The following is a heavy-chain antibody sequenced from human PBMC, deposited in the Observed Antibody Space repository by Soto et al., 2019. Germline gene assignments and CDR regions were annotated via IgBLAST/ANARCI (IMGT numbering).Heavy chain of an antibody. V-gene: IGHV1-18*04. CDR1: GYTFTSCG. CDR3: ARVGHQWLLPPQNWFDP. J-gene: IGHJ5*02. CDR2: ISAYNGNT. Sequence: ASVKVSCKASGYTFTSCGISWVRQAPGQGLEWMGWISAYNGNTNYAQKLQGRVTMTADTSTSTAYMELRSLRSDDTAVYYCARVGHQWLLPPQNWFDPWGQGTLVTVSS. D-gene: IGHD6-19*01.